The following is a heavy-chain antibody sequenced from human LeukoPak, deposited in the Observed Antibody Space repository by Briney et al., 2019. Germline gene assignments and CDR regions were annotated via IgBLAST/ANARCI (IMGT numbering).Heavy chain of an antibody. J-gene: IGHJ4*02. V-gene: IGHV3-21*01. CDR2: ISSSSYI. Sequence: PGGSLRLSCAASGFTFSSYSMNWVRQAPGKGLEWVSSISSSSYIYYADSVKGRFTISRDNAKNSLYLQMNSLRAEDTAVYYCARCEDYYDSSGYYPLDYWGQGTLVTVSS. CDR1: GFTFSSYS. CDR3: ARCEDYYDSSGYYPLDY. D-gene: IGHD3-22*01.